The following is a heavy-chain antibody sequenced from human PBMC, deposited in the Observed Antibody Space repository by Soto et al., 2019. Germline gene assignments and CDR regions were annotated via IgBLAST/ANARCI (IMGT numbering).Heavy chain of an antibody. CDR1: GFSLSTSGVG. CDR3: AHRQRTVYFDY. J-gene: IGHJ4*02. V-gene: IGHV2-5*02. D-gene: IGHD4-17*01. CDR2: IYWDDDK. Sequence: QITLKESGPTLVKPTQTLTLTCTFSGFSLSTSGVGVGWIRQPPGKALEWLALIYWDDDKRYSPSLKSRLTITADTSKTQVVLTMTNMDPVDTATYYCAHRQRTVYFDYWGQGTLVTVSS.